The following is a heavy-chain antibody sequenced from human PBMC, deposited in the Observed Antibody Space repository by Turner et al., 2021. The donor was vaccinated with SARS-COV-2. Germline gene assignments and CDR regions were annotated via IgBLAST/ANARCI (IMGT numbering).Heavy chain of an antibody. CDR2: IWYDGSNK. CDR1: GFTFSSYG. D-gene: IGHD3-22*01. V-gene: IGHV3-33*01. J-gene: IGHJ4*02. CDR3: ARDGSGYYDSSGYFDH. Sequence: QVQLVESGGVVVQPVRSLRLSCPASGFTFSSYGMNWVRQAPGKGLEWVAVIWYDGSNKYYADSVKGRFTISRDNSKNTLYLQMNSLRAEDTAVYYCARDGSGYYDSSGYFDHWGQGTLVTVSS.